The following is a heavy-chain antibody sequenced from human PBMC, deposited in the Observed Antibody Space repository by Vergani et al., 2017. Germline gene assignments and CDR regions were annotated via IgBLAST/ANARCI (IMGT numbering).Heavy chain of an antibody. D-gene: IGHD5-12*01. CDR2: MNPNSGNT. V-gene: IGHV1-8*01. CDR1: GYTFTSYD. Sequence: QVQLVQSGAEVKKPGASVKVSCKASGYTFTSYDINWVRQATGQGLEWIGWMNPNSGNTGYAQKFQGRVTMTRNTSISTAYMELSSLRSEDTAVYYCARGRHSGYEKKYYYYYGMDVWGQGTTVTVSS. J-gene: IGHJ6*02. CDR3: ARGRHSGYEKKYYYYYGMDV.